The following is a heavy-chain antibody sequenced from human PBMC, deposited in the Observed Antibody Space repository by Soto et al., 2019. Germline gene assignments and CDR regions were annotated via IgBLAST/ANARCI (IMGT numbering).Heavy chain of an antibody. CDR2: FDPEDGET. V-gene: IGHV1-24*01. CDR1: GYTLTELS. J-gene: IGHJ4*02. Sequence: SVKVSCKVSGYTLTELSMHWVRQAPVKGLEWMGGFDPEDGETIYAQKFQGRVTMTEDTSTDTAYMELSSLRSEDTAVYYCATDPFNYYDSSGQGDYWGQGTLVTVSS. D-gene: IGHD3-22*01. CDR3: ATDPFNYYDSSGQGDY.